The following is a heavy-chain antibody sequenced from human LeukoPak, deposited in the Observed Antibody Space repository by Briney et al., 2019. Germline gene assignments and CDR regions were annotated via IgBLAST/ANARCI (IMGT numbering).Heavy chain of an antibody. J-gene: IGHJ6*03. Sequence: SETLSLTCTVSGGSISSYYWSWIRQPAGKGLEWIGRIYTSGSTNYNPSLKSRVTMSVDTSKNQFSLKLSSVTAADTAVYYCARERGVLSYYYYYMDVWGKGTTVTISS. V-gene: IGHV4-4*07. D-gene: IGHD3-10*01. CDR3: ARERGVLSYYYYYMDV. CDR2: IYTSGST. CDR1: GGSISSYY.